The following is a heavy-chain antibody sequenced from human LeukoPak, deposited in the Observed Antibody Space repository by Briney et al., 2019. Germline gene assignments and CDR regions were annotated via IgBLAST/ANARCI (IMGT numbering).Heavy chain of an antibody. J-gene: IGHJ3*02. D-gene: IGHD5-24*01. CDR1: GFTFSSYS. V-gene: IGHV3-21*01. Sequence: PGGSLRLSCAASGFTFSSYSMNWVRQAPGKGLEWVSSISSSSSYIYYADSVKGRFTISRDNAKNSLYLQMNSLRAEDTAVYYCARDFPQNYPSTAKTHEDAFDIWGQGTMVTVSS. CDR3: ARDFPQNYPSTAKTHEDAFDI. CDR2: ISSSSSYI.